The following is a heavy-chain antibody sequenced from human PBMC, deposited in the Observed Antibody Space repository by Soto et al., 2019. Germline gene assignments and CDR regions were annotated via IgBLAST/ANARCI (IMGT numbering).Heavy chain of an antibody. CDR1: GGTFSSYT. V-gene: IGHV1-69*02. Sequence: QVQLVQSGAEVKKPGSSVKVSCKASGGTFSSYTISWVRQAPGQGLEWMGRIIPILGIANYAQKFQGRVTITADRSISTAYKELGSLRYEDTGVYYCARGWQWLGRGWFDSWGQGTLVTVSS. CDR3: ARGWQWLGRGWFDS. J-gene: IGHJ5*01. D-gene: IGHD6-19*01. CDR2: IIPILGIA.